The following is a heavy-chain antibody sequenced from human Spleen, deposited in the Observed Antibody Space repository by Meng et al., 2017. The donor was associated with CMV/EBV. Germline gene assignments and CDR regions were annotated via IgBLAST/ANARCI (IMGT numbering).Heavy chain of an antibody. D-gene: IGHD1-26*01. J-gene: IGHJ5*02. Sequence: GGSLRLSCAASGFTFSYYSMNWVRQAPGKGLEWVSSISSSSNYIYYADSVKGRFTISRDNAKNSLYLQMNSLRAEDTAVYYCARDHGGSYSAWGQGTLVTVSS. V-gene: IGHV3-21*01. CDR3: ARDHGGSYSA. CDR2: ISSSSNYI. CDR1: GFTFSYYS.